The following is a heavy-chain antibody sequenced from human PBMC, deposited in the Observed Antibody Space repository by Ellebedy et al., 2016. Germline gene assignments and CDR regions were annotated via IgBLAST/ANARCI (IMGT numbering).Heavy chain of an antibody. Sequence: ASVKVSXXASGYTFTSYDINWVRQATGQGLEWMGWMNPNSGNTGYAQKFQGRVTMTRNTSISTAYMELSSLRSEDTAVYYCARGVGDYDFWSGYPRSGWYFDLWGRGTLVTVSS. J-gene: IGHJ2*01. V-gene: IGHV1-8*01. CDR1: GYTFTSYD. CDR2: MNPNSGNT. D-gene: IGHD3-3*01. CDR3: ARGVGDYDFWSGYPRSGWYFDL.